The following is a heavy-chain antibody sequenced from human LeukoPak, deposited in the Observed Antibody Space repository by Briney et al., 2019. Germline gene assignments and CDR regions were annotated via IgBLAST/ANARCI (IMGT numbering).Heavy chain of an antibody. CDR2: ISSSSSYI. CDR1: GFTFSGYS. V-gene: IGHV3-21*01. J-gene: IGHJ4*02. CDR3: AREFGVIPDY. Sequence: GGSLRLSCAASGFTFSGYSMNWVRQAPGKGLEWVSSISSSSSYIYYADSVKGRFTISRDNAKNSLYLQMNSLRAEDTAVYYCAREFGVIPDYWGQGTLVTVSS. D-gene: IGHD3-16*01.